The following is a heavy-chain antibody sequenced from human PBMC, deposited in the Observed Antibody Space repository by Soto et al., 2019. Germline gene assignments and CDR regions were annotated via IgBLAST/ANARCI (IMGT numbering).Heavy chain of an antibody. CDR1: GGTFSSYA. J-gene: IGHJ3*02. V-gene: IGHV1-69*13. D-gene: IGHD2-15*01. CDR3: ARDKDIVVVVARTGAFDI. CDR2: IIPIFGTA. Sequence: ASVKVSCKASGGTFSSYAISWVRQAPGQGLEWMGGIIPIFGTANYAQKFQGRVTITADESTSTAYMELGSLRSEDTAVYYCARDKDIVVVVARTGAFDIWGQGTMVTVSS.